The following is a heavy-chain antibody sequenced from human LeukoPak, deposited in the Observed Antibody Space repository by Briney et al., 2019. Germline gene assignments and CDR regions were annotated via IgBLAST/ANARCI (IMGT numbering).Heavy chain of an antibody. CDR1: GGSISSGDYY. CDR2: IYYSGST. J-gene: IGHJ4*02. D-gene: IGHD3-9*01. Sequence: SETLSLTCTVSGGSISSGDYYWSWIRQHPGKGLEWIGYIYYSGSTYYNPSLKSRVTISVDTSKNQFSLKLSSMTAADTAVYYCARGTLLVTPFDYWGQGTLVTVSS. CDR3: ARGTLLVTPFDY. V-gene: IGHV4-31*03.